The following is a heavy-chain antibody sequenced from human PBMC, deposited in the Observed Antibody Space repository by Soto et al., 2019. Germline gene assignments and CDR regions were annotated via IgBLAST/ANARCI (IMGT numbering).Heavy chain of an antibody. J-gene: IGHJ5*02. V-gene: IGHV5-51*01. Sequence: GESLKISCNGSGYSFSTSWMGWVRQLPGKGLEWMGIIYPGDSDSRYGPSFEGHVTFSVDKSISTAYLEWSSLKASDTAIYYCARLSRRVAQESNYFDPWGQGTLVTVSS. CDR2: IYPGDSDS. CDR3: ARLSRRVAQESNYFDP. D-gene: IGHD2-8*01. CDR1: GYSFSTSW.